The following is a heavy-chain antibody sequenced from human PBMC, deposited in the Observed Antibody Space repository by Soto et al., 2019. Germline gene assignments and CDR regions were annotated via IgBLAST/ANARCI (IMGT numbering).Heavy chain of an antibody. D-gene: IGHD6-6*01. CDR2: IWYDGSNK. Sequence: GEGLEWVAVIWYDGSNKYYADSVKGRFTISRDNSKNTLYLQINSLRGEDTAVYYCATSPGKYARSSSGIDVWAQRPMVSV. J-gene: IGHJ6*01. CDR3: ATSPGKYARSSSGIDV. V-gene: IGHV3-33*03.